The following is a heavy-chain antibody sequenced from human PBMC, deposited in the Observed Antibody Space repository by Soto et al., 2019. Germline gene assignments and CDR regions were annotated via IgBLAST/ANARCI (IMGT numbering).Heavy chain of an antibody. D-gene: IGHD6-19*01. CDR3: ARGSPSSGWYRNWFDP. V-gene: IGHV4-34*01. Sequence: SETLSLTCAVYGGSFSGYYWSWIRQPPGKGLEWIGEINHSGSTNYNPSLKSRVTISVDTSKNQFSLKLSSVTAADTAVYYCARGSPSSGWYRNWFDPWGQGTLVTVSS. CDR1: GGSFSGYY. J-gene: IGHJ5*02. CDR2: INHSGST.